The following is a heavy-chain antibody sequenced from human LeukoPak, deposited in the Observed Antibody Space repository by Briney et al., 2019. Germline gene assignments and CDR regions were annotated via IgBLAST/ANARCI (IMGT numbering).Heavy chain of an antibody. D-gene: IGHD6-13*01. J-gene: IGHJ4*02. Sequence: GGSLRLSCAASGFTFSSYEMNWVRQAPGKGLEWVSYISSSGSTIYYADSVKGRFTISRDNAKNSLYLQMNSLRAEDTAVYYCARARLSSSCPDYWGQGTLVTVSS. CDR2: ISSSGSTI. CDR3: ARARLSSSCPDY. V-gene: IGHV3-48*03. CDR1: GFTFSSYE.